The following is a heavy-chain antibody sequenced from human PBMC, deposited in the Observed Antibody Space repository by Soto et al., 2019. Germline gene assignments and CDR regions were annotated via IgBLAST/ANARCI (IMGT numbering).Heavy chain of an antibody. J-gene: IGHJ4*02. CDR1: GYTFTSYG. CDR2: ISAYNGDT. Sequence: ASVKVSCKASGYTFTSYGISWVRQAPGQGLEWMSCISAYNGDTNYAQKVQGRVTMTTDTSTSTAFMELRSLRFDDTAVYYCVSDPDGHMDYDYSGQGTLVIGSS. CDR3: VSDPDGHMDYDY. V-gene: IGHV1-18*01.